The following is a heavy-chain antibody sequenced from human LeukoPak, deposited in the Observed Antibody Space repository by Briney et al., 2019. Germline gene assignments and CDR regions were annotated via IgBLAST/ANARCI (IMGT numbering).Heavy chain of an antibody. J-gene: IGHJ6*02. CDR2: IYSGGST. Sequence: PGGSLRLSCAASGFTVSSNYMSWVRQAPGKGLERVSVIYSGGSTYYADSVKGRFTISRDNSKNTLYLQMNSLRAEDTAVYYCVRGSSSYNYYYYGMDVWGQGTTVTVSS. D-gene: IGHD6-6*01. CDR3: VRGSSSYNYYYYGMDV. CDR1: GFTVSSNY. V-gene: IGHV3-66*01.